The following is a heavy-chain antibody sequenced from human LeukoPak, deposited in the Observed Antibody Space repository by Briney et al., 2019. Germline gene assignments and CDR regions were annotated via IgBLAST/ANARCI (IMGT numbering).Heavy chain of an antibody. J-gene: IGHJ4*02. V-gene: IGHV3-48*04. CDR3: ARDHRYAFDN. CDR2: VGISSGNT. D-gene: IGHD5-12*01. Sequence: PGGSLRLSCGASGFTFSDYSMNWVRQAPGKGLEWISYVGISSGNTRYAASVKGRFTISGDSAKNSVFLQMNNLRVEDTAVYYCARDHRYAFDNWAREPWSPSPQ. CDR1: GFTFSDYS.